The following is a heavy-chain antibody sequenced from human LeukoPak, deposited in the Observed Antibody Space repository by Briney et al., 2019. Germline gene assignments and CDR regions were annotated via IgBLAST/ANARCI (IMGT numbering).Heavy chain of an antibody. Sequence: SETLSLTCTVSGYSISSGYYWVWIRQPPGKGLEWIGSVYHSGSSYYNPSLNSRVTISVDPSKNQFSLKLSSVTAADTVVYYSPRTAYEILTGYPSQPIDSWGQGTLVTVSS. J-gene: IGHJ4*02. CDR1: GYSISSGYY. V-gene: IGHV4-38-2*02. D-gene: IGHD3-9*01. CDR2: VYHSGSS. CDR3: PRTAYEILTGYPSQPIDS.